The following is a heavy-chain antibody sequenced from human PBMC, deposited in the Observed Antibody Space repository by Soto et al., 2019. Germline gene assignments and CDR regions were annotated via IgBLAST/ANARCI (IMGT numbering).Heavy chain of an antibody. CDR1: GFTFSNYW. D-gene: IGHD3-10*01. CDR2: INGDGTGT. Sequence: EVQLVESGGGLVQPGGSLRLSCAASGFTFSNYWMHWVRQAPGKGLVWVSRINGDGTGTNYADSVKGQFTISRDNAKSTLYLRTKSLRVEDTAVYSCGRGASGSPRLDYWGRGTLVTFSS. CDR3: GRGASGSPRLDY. J-gene: IGHJ4*02. V-gene: IGHV3-74*01.